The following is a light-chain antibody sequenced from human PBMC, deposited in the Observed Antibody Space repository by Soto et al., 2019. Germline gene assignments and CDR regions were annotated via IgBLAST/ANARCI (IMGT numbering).Light chain of an antibody. Sequence: EIVMTQSPATLSVSPGERATLSCRASQSVSSNLAWYQQKPGQAPRLLFYGASTRATGIPARFSGSGSGTEFTLTISSLQSEDFAVYYCQQRSNGLTFGGGTNVEI. CDR1: QSVSSN. CDR2: GAS. J-gene: IGKJ4*01. CDR3: QQRSNGLT. V-gene: IGKV3-15*01.